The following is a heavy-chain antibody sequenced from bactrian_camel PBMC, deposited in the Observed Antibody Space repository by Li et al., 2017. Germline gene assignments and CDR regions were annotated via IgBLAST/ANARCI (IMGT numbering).Heavy chain of an antibody. CDR1: GLTTTHNA. D-gene: IGHD7*01. J-gene: IGHJ4*01. Sequence: VQLVESGGGSAQAGGSLRLACTASGLTTTHNAVAWFRQSPGKEREGVASIFTRGGTTTYADYVKGRFTISQDSAKNTVYLQMNSLKPEDSARYSCAAGTVSPLFAGGPESLQRREYKSWGQGTQVTVS. CDR3: AAGTVSPLFAGGPESLQRREYKS. CDR2: IFTRGGTT. V-gene: IGHV3S42*01.